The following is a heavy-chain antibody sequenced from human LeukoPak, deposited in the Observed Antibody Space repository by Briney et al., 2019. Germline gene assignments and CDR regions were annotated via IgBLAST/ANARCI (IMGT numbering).Heavy chain of an antibody. CDR2: MNAETSGT. CDR1: GYIFTNYD. Sequence: ASVTVSCTTSGYIFTNYDINWVRQAPGHGREWMGWMNAETSGTQPAQKFQGRLTITMDASAGTAYMELSSLTSDDTAVYYCARFIRHQLPTSDYWGQGTLVSVSS. J-gene: IGHJ4*02. D-gene: IGHD2-2*01. V-gene: IGHV1-8*01. CDR3: ARFIRHQLPTSDY.